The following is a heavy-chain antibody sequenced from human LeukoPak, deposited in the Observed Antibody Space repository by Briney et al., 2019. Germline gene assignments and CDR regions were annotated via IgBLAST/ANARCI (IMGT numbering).Heavy chain of an antibody. CDR3: ARDSAVQHAFDI. Sequence: SETLSLTCTVSGGSISSYYWSWIRQPPGKGLEWIGYIYYTGSTNYNPSLKSRVTISVDTFNNQFSLKLTSVTAADTAVYYCARDSAVQHAFDIWGQGTMVTVSS. CDR2: IYYTGST. J-gene: IGHJ3*02. V-gene: IGHV4-59*01. D-gene: IGHD6-19*01. CDR1: GGSISSYY.